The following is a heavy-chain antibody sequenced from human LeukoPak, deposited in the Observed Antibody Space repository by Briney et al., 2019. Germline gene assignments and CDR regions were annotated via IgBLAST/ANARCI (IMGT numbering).Heavy chain of an antibody. CDR1: GGTFSNYA. J-gene: IGHJ4*02. CDR3: ARTGDYYDSSGYYSFDY. D-gene: IGHD3-22*01. V-gene: IGHV1-18*01. Sequence: VASVKVSCKSSGGTFSNYAINWVRQAPGQGLEWMGWISAYNGNTNYAQKLQGRVTMTTDTSTSTAYMELRSLRSDDTAVYYCARTGDYYDSSGYYSFDYWGQGTLVTVPS. CDR2: ISAYNGNT.